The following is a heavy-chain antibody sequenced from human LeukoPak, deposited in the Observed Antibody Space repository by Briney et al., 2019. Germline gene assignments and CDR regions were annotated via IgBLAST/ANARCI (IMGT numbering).Heavy chain of an antibody. CDR2: ISNSGNTI. CDR1: GFTFSDYY. CDR3: AKGRSKIETLDY. Sequence: GGSLRLSCAASGFTFSDYYMSWIRQAPGKGLEWVSYISNSGNTIYYADSVKGRFTISRDNAKNSLYLQMNSLRAEDTAVYYCAKGRSKIETLDYWGQGTLVTVSS. V-gene: IGHV3-11*04. J-gene: IGHJ4*02. D-gene: IGHD2-15*01.